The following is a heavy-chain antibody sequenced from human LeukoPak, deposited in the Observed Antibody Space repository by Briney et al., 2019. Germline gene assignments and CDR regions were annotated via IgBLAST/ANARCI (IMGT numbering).Heavy chain of an antibody. V-gene: IGHV3-7*01. D-gene: IGHD2-2*01. CDR1: GFTFSSYW. J-gene: IGHJ4*02. CDR3: AREGRIVVVPSQ. CDR2: IKKDGSEK. Sequence: PGGSLRLSCAASGFTFSSYWMSWVRQAPGKGLEWVANIKKDGSEKNYVDSVKGRLTISRDNAKNSLYLQMNSLRAEDTAVYYCAREGRIVVVPSQWGQGTLVTVSS.